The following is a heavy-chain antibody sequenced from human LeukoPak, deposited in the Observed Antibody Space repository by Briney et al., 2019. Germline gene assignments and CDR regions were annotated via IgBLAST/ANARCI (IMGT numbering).Heavy chain of an antibody. CDR2: IYSGGNT. D-gene: IGHD1-26*01. Sequence: PGGSLRLSCAASGFTVSSNYMSWVRQAPGKGLEWVSVIYSGGNTYYADSVKGRFTISRDNSKNTLYLQMNSLRAEDTAVYYCARAKWELLPPGYWGQGTLVTVSS. CDR3: ARAKWELLPPGY. J-gene: IGHJ4*02. V-gene: IGHV3-53*01. CDR1: GFTVSSNY.